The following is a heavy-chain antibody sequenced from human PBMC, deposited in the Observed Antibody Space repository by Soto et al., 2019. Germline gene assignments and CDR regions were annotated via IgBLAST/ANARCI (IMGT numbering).Heavy chain of an antibody. Sequence: PGGSLRLSCAASGFTFSSYAMSWVRQAPGKGLEWVSAISGSGGSTYYADSVKGRFTISRDNSKNTLYLQMNSLRAEDTAVYYCAKDGYCSGGSCYSGLNWFDPWGQGTLVTVSS. CDR3: AKDGYCSGGSCYSGLNWFDP. V-gene: IGHV3-23*01. D-gene: IGHD2-15*01. CDR2: ISGSGGST. CDR1: GFTFSSYA. J-gene: IGHJ5*02.